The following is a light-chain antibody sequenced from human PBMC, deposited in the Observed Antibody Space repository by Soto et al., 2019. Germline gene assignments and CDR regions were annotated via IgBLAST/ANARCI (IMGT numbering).Light chain of an antibody. CDR3: QQYESYSPWT. CDR1: QSISSW. V-gene: IGKV1-5*01. CDR2: DAS. Sequence: MSQSRSALSASIGDRATITCRVSQSISSWLAWYQQQPGKAPKLLIYDASTLQSGVASSYSGSGSGTEFTLTISNLQPDDFATYYCQQYESYSPWTFGQGTKVDIK. J-gene: IGKJ1*01.